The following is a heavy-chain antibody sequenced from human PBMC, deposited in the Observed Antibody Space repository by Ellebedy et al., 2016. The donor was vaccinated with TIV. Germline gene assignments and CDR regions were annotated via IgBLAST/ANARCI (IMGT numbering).Heavy chain of an antibody. J-gene: IGHJ4*02. D-gene: IGHD1-1*01. Sequence: GESLKISCAASGFTFSSYDMHSVRQATGKGLEWVSAIGTAGDTYYPGSVKGRFTISRENAKKSLYLQMNSLRAEDTAVYYCARATAGFDYWGQGTLVTVSS. CDR2: IGTAGDT. CDR3: ARATAGFDY. V-gene: IGHV3-13*01. CDR1: GFTFSSYD.